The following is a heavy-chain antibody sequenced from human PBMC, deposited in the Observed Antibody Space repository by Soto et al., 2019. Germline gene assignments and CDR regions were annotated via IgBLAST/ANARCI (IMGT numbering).Heavy chain of an antibody. CDR1: GFTFSNYW. CDR3: ARVTLNFDY. J-gene: IGHJ4*02. D-gene: IGHD2-21*02. Sequence: GGSLRLSCAASGFTFSNYWMSWVRQAPGKGLEWVANIKQDGSEEYYVDSVKGRFTISRDNAKNSLYLQMTSLGAEDTAVYYCARVTLNFDYWGQGILVTVSS. CDR2: IKQDGSEE. V-gene: IGHV3-7*04.